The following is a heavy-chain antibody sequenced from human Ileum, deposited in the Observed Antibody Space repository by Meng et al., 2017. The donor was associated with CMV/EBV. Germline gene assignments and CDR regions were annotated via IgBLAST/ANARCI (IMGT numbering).Heavy chain of an antibody. CDR1: GYTFTSYG. CDR2: ISAYNGNT. J-gene: IGHJ6*02. V-gene: IGHV1-18*01. Sequence: ASVKVSFKASGYTFTSYGISWVRQAPGQGLEWMGWISAYNGNTNYAQKLQGRVTMTTDTSTSTAYMELRSLRSDDTAVYYCARAVDCSSTSCYRESGMDVWGQGTTVTVSS. D-gene: IGHD2-2*02. CDR3: ARAVDCSSTSCYRESGMDV.